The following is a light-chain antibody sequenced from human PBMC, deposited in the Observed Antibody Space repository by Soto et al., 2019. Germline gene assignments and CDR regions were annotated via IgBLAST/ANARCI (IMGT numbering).Light chain of an antibody. CDR1: QSVSSSY. J-gene: IGKJ2*01. Sequence: EIVLTQSPGTLSLSPGERATLSCRASQSVSSSYLAWYQQKLGQAPRLLIYGASSRATGIPDRFSGSGSGTDFTLTISRLEPEDFAVYYCQQCGSSPITFGQWTKLEIK. CDR3: QQCGSSPIT. CDR2: GAS. V-gene: IGKV3-20*01.